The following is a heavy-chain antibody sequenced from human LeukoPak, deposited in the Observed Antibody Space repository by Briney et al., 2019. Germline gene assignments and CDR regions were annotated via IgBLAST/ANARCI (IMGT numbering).Heavy chain of an antibody. Sequence: GGSLRLSCATSGFTFTKYWMTWVRQAPGKGLEWVANINEDGSDNYYADSVKGRSTISRDGVQNSLSLQMNRLRVEDTAMYYCAIGRSISNYWGQGTLVTVSS. CDR1: GFTFTKYW. J-gene: IGHJ4*02. D-gene: IGHD6-6*01. V-gene: IGHV3-7*01. CDR2: INEDGSDN. CDR3: AIGRSISNY.